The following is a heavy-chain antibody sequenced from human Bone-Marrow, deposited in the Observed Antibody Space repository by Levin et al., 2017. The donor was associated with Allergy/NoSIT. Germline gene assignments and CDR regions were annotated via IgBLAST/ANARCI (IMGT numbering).Heavy chain of an antibody. Sequence: ESLKISCAVSNYSISSGYYWGWIRQPPGKGLEWIGHIHQSGSSYYNPSLKSRVTISLDTSKNQFSLRLSSVTAADSAMYFCARARSAYGDFLYYYYHYYMDVWGKGTTVTVSS. CDR1: NYSISSGYY. CDR2: IHQSGSS. J-gene: IGHJ6*03. V-gene: IGHV4-38-2*01. CDR3: ARARSAYGDFLYYYYHYYMDV. D-gene: IGHD4-17*01.